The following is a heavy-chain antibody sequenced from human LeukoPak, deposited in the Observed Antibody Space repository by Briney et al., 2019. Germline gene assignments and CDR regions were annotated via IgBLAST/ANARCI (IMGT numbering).Heavy chain of an antibody. Sequence: SETLSLTCTVSGGSISSYCWSWIRQPAGKGLEWIGRIYTSGSTNYNPSLKSRVTMSVDTSKNQFSLKLSSMTAADTAVYYCAREGVYGTSVYYYYYGMDVWGQGTTVTVSS. J-gene: IGHJ6*02. CDR1: GGSISSYC. CDR2: IYTSGST. CDR3: AREGVYGTSVYYYYYGMDV. D-gene: IGHD2-2*01. V-gene: IGHV4-4*07.